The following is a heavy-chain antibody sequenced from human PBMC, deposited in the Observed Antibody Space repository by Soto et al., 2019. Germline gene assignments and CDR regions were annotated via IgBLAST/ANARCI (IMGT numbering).Heavy chain of an antibody. V-gene: IGHV3-30-3*01. Sequence: PGGSLRLSCAASGFTFSSYAMHWVRQAPGKGLEWVAVISYDGSNKYYADSVKGRFTISRDNSKNTLYLQVNSLRAEDTAVYYCARGPGGATRRGYFDYWGQGT. D-gene: IGHD1-26*01. CDR3: ARGPGGATRRGYFDY. J-gene: IGHJ4*02. CDR1: GFTFSSYA. CDR2: ISYDGSNK.